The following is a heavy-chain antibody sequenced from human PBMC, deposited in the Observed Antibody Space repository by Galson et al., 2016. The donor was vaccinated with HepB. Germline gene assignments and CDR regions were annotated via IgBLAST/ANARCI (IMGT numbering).Heavy chain of an antibody. V-gene: IGHV3-23*01. D-gene: IGHD2-2*01. CDR2: ISRSGVST. CDR3: VQGSTAPAV. Sequence: SLRLSCAASGFTFRNYGMTWVRQAPGKGLEVVSSISRSGVSTDSADSVKGRFTISRDNSKNTLSLQMNSLTADDTAIDYCVQGSTAPAVWGKGTTVTVSS. CDR1: GFTFRNYG. J-gene: IGHJ6*04.